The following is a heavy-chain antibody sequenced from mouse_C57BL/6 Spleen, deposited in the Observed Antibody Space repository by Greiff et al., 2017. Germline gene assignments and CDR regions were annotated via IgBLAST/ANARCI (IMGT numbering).Heavy chain of an antibody. J-gene: IGHJ4*01. D-gene: IGHD2-2*01. Sequence: VQLQQSGPELVKPGASVKIPCKASGYTFTDYNMDWVKQSHGKSLEWIGDINPNNGGTIYNQKFKGKATLTVDKSSSTAYMELRSLTSEDTAVYYCATMVTPYYAMDYWGQGTSVTVSS. CDR3: ATMVTPYYAMDY. CDR2: INPNNGGT. V-gene: IGHV1-18*01. CDR1: GYTFTDYN.